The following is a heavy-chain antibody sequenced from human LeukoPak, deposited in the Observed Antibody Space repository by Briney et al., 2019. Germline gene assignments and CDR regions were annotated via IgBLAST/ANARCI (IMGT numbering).Heavy chain of an antibody. J-gene: IGHJ3*02. V-gene: IGHV3-23*01. CDR3: ANRVSGGI. CDR2: ISGSGGST. D-gene: IGHD2-15*01. Sequence: HPGASLRLSCAASGFTFSSYAMSWVRQAPGKGLEWVSGISGSGGSTYYPDSVKGRFTISRDNSKNTLYLQMNSLRAEDTAVYYCANRVSGGIWGQGTVVTVSS. CDR1: GFTFSSYA.